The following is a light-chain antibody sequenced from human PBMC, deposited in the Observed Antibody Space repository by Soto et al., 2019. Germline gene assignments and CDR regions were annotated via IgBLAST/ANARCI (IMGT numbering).Light chain of an antibody. CDR1: SSDVGGYNY. CDR2: EVS. CDR3: SSYTSRNTLM. J-gene: IGLJ3*02. Sequence: QPALTQPASVSGSPGQSITISCAGTSSDVGGYNYVSWYQQHPGKAPKLMIYEVSNRPSGVSNRFSGSKSGNTASLTISGLQAEDEADYYCSSYTSRNTLMFGGGTKLTVL. V-gene: IGLV2-14*01.